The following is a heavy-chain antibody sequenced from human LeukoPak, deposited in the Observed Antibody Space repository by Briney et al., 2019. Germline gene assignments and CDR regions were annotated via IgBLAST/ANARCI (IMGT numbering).Heavy chain of an antibody. CDR1: GYTFSSYY. CDR2: INPSGGST. J-gene: IGHJ5*02. V-gene: IGHV1-46*01. CDR3: ARERAYCSSTSCRGKSDRFDP. D-gene: IGHD2-2*01. Sequence: ASVKVSCKASGYTFSSYYMHWVRQAPGQGLDWMGIINPSGGSTSYAQKFQGRVTMTRDTSTSTVYMELSSLRSEDTAVYYCARERAYCSSTSCRGKSDRFDPWGQGTLVTVSS.